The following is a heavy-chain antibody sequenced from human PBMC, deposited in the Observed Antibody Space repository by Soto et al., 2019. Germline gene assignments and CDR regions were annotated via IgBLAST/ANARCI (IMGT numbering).Heavy chain of an antibody. Sequence: QVQLQQWGAGLLKPSETLSLTCAVYGGSFSGYYWSWIRQPPGKGLEWIGEINHSGSTNYNPSLQSRVTISVDTSKNPFSLKLSSVTAADTAVYYCARGFPARYGIDVWGKGTTVTVSS. CDR2: INHSGST. J-gene: IGHJ6*04. V-gene: IGHV4-34*01. CDR1: GGSFSGYY. CDR3: ARGFPARYGIDV.